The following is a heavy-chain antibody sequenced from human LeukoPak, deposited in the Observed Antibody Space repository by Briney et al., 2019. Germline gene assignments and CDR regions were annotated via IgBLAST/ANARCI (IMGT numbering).Heavy chain of an antibody. CDR2: INWNGGRT. CDR3: AREEGDGFDV. V-gene: IGHV3-20*04. Sequence: GGSLRLSCAASGFNSGVNFDEFGMNWVRQAPGKGLEWFAGINWNGGRTGYADSVKGRFTISRDNAKNSLYLQMNSLRAEDTALYYCAREEGDGFDVWGQGTMVTVSS. CDR1: GFNSGVNFDEFG. J-gene: IGHJ3*01.